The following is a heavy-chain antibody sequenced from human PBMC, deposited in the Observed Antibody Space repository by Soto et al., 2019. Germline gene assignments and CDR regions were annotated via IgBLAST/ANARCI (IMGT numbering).Heavy chain of an antibody. V-gene: IGHV1-2*04. CDR3: ARDLVVVPSSLRGREYYYYGMDV. CDR1: GYIFTGYY. Sequence: ASVKVSCKASGYIFTGYYMHWVRQAPGQGLEWMGWINPNSGGTNYAQKFQGWVTMTRDTSISTAYMELSRLRSDDTAVYYCARDLVVVPSSLRGREYYYYGMDVWGQGTTVTVSS. CDR2: INPNSGGT. D-gene: IGHD2-2*01. J-gene: IGHJ6*02.